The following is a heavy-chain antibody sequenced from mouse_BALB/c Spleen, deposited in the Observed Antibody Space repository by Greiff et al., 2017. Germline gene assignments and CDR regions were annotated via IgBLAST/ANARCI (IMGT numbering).Heavy chain of an antibody. CDR1: GYSITSGYY. CDR2: ISYDGSN. V-gene: IGHV3-6*02. CDR3: ARDAAYYGNYVGNAMDY. J-gene: IGHJ4*01. D-gene: IGHD2-10*01. Sequence: EVKLMESGPGLVKPSQSLSLTCSVTGYSITSGYYWNWIRQFPGNKLEWMGYISYDGSNNYNPSLKNRISITRDTSKNQFFLKLNSVTTEDTATYYCARDAAYYGNYVGNAMDYWGQGTSVTVSS.